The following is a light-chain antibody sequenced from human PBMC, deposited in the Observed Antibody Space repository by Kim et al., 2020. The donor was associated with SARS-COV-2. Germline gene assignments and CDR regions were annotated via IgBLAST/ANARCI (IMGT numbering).Light chain of an antibody. J-gene: IGKJ1*01. CDR3: QQYGRSPPT. CDR1: QSTY. Sequence: EIVLTQSPGTLSLSPGERVTLSCRASQSTYLAWYQQKPGQAPRLLIYGASSRATGIPDRFSGSGSGTDFTLTISRLEPEDFAVYYCQQYGRSPPTFGQGTKVDIK. V-gene: IGKV3-20*01. CDR2: GAS.